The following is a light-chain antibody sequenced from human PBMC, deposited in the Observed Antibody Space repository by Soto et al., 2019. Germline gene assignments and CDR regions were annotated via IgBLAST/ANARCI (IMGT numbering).Light chain of an antibody. V-gene: IGLV1-40*01. Sequence: QAVVTQPPSVSGAPGQRVTISCTGSNSNIGAGFGVQWYQQLPRTAPRLLIYSNTNRPSGVPDRFSASKSGTSASLAITGLRAEDEAEYYCQAFDINVIAVIFGVGTKLTVL. CDR1: NSNIGAGFG. J-gene: IGLJ2*01. CDR2: SNT. CDR3: QAFDINVIAVI.